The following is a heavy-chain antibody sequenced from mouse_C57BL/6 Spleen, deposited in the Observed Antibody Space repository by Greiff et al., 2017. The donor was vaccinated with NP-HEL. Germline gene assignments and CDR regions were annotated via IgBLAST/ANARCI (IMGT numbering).Heavy chain of an antibody. V-gene: IGHV1-61*01. CDR1: GYTFTSYW. J-gene: IGHJ4*01. CDR2: IYPSDSET. D-gene: IGHD2-4*01. Sequence: QVQLQQPGAELVRPGSSVKLSCKASGYTFTSYWMDWVKQRPGQGLEWIGNIYPSDSETHYNQKFKDKATLTVDKSSSTAYMQLSSLTSEDSAVYYCARRGDYDGHYWGQGTSVTVSS. CDR3: ARRGDYDGHY.